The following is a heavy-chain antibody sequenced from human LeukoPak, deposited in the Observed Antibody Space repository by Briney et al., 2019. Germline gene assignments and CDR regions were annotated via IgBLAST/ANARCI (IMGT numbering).Heavy chain of an antibody. V-gene: IGHV1-69*13. CDR3: ARDVTTWFDP. CDR1: GGTFSSYA. J-gene: IGHJ5*02. CDR2: IIPIFGTA. Sequence: GASVKVSCKASGGTFSSYAISWVRQAPGQGLEWMGGIIPIFGTANYAQKFQGRVTITADESTSTAYMELSSLRSEDTTVYYCARDVTTWFDPWGQGTLVTVSS. D-gene: IGHD4-11*01.